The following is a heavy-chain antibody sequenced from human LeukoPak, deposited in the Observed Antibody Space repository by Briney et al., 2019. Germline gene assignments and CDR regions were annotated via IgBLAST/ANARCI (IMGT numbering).Heavy chain of an antibody. V-gene: IGHV4-59*02. Sequence: PSETLSLTCTVSGGSVSSYYWSWIRQPPGKGLEWIGYMYYSGSTNYNPSLKSRVTISIDTSKNQFSLKLNSVTAADTAVYYCARVTHSSSWYGARWFDPWGQGTLVAVSS. CDR2: MYYSGST. J-gene: IGHJ5*02. CDR1: GGSVSSYY. CDR3: ARVTHSSSWYGARWFDP. D-gene: IGHD6-13*01.